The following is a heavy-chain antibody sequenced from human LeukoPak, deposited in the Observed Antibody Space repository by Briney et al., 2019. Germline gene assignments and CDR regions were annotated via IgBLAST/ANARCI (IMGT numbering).Heavy chain of an antibody. J-gene: IGHJ4*02. V-gene: IGHV4-59*01. D-gene: IGHD3-16*01. CDR1: GGSLSGFY. CDR3: ARDPGGFTFGKPTPYYFDS. Sequence: SETLSLTCSVSGGSLSGFYWAWIRQPPGKGLEWIGYIFYSGSTSYNPSLQSRVTMSVDTSNNLFSLTLSSVTAADTAMYYCARDPGGFTFGKPTPYYFDSWGLGTLVTVSS. CDR2: IFYSGST.